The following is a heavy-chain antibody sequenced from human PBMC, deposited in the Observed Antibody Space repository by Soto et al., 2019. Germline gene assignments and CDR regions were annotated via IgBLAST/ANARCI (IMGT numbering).Heavy chain of an antibody. CDR3: ARGDYGTGGYPFPYFDY. D-gene: IGHD2-8*02. CDR1: GYGFTGYY. J-gene: IGHJ4*02. V-gene: IGHV1-2*02. CDR2: INPDSGAT. Sequence: ASVKVSCKASGYGFTGYYIHWVRQAPGQGLEWMGWINPDSGATNYAQNFQGRVTLTSDTSISTASMDLTSLTSDDTAVYYCARGDYGTGGYPFPYFDYWGQGTLVPVYS.